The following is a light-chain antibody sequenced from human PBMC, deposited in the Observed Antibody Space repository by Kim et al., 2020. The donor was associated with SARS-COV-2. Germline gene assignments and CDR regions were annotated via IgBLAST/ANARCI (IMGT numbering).Light chain of an antibody. Sequence: VTISCTGSSANIGAGYDVRWYQQLPGTAPKLLIYGNSNRPSRVPDRFSGSKSGTSASLAITGLQAEDEADYYCQSYDSSLSGYVFGTGTKVTVL. J-gene: IGLJ1*01. CDR1: SANIGAGYD. V-gene: IGLV1-40*01. CDR2: GNS. CDR3: QSYDSSLSGYV.